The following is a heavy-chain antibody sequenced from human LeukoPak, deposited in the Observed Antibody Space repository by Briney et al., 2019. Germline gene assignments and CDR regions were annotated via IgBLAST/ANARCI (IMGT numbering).Heavy chain of an antibody. CDR3: ARASYYDSSGLTDPYYFDY. V-gene: IGHV4-31*03. CDR2: IYYSGST. CDR1: GGSISSGGYY. Sequence: PSETLSLTCTVSGGSISSGGYYWSRLRQHPGKGLVWIGYIYYSGSTYYNPSLKSRVTISVDTSKIQFSLKLSSVTAADTAVYYCARASYYDSSGLTDPYYFDYWGQGTLVTVSS. D-gene: IGHD3-22*01. J-gene: IGHJ4*02.